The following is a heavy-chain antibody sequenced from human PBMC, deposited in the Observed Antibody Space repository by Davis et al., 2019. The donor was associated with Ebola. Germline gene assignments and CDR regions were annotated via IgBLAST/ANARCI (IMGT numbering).Heavy chain of an antibody. CDR2: ISSSGSTI. V-gene: IGHV3-48*03. J-gene: IGHJ6*02. CDR3: ARTDYDILFYGMDV. CDR1: GFTFSSYE. D-gene: IGHD3-9*01. Sequence: GESLKISCAASGFTFSSYEMNWVRQAPGKGLEWVSYISSSGSTIYYADSVKGRFTISRDNAKNSLYLQMNSLRAEDTAVYYCARTDYDILFYGMDVWGQWTTVTVSS.